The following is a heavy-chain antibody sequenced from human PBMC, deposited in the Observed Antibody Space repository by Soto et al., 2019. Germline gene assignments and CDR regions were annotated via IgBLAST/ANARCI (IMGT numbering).Heavy chain of an antibody. CDR2: ISGSGDGT. D-gene: IGHD5-18*01. CDR3: AKDLDTAMVWDY. J-gene: IGHJ4*02. Sequence: GGSLRLSCAASGFTFTTYAMSWVRQAPGKGLEWVSGISGSGDGTYYADSVKGRLTISRDNSKNTLYLQMNSLRAEDTAVYYCAKDLDTAMVWDYWGQGTLVTVSS. CDR1: GFTFTTYA. V-gene: IGHV3-23*01.